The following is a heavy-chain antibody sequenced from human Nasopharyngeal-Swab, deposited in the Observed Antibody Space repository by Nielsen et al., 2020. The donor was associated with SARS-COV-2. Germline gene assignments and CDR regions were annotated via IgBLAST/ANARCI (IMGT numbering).Heavy chain of an antibody. J-gene: IGHJ5*02. D-gene: IGHD3-10*01. CDR2: ISAYNGNT. CDR3: ARGGKPITMVRGITPPGENWFDP. Sequence: ASVKVSCKASGYTFTSYGISWVRQAPGQGLEWMGWISAYNGNTNYAQKLQGRVTMTTDTSTSTAYMELRSLRSDDTAVYYCARGGKPITMVRGITPPGENWFDPWGQGTLVTVSS. CDR1: GYTFTSYG. V-gene: IGHV1-18*01.